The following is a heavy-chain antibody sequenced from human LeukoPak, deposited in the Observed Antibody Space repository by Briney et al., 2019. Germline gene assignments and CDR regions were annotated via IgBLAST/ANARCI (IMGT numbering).Heavy chain of an antibody. CDR1: GFSITSDYY. D-gene: IGHD3-16*01. CDR3: ARGGPPFSFDY. CDR2: IYHSGNT. V-gene: IGHV4-38-2*02. J-gene: IGHJ4*02. Sequence: PSETLSLTCTVSGFSITSDYYWGWIRQPPGKGLEWIGTIYHSGNTYYNPSLLGRVTISVDTSKNQFSLKLSSVTAADTAVYYCARGGPPFSFDYWGQGTLVTVSS.